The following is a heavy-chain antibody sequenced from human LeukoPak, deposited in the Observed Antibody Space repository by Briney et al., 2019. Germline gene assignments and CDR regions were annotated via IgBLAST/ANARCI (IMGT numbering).Heavy chain of an antibody. Sequence: SVKVSCKASGGTFSSYAISWVRQAPGQGLEWMGGIIPIFGTANYAQKFQGRVTITADESTSTAYMELSSLRSEDTAVYYCARVSYDILTGYYNWFDPWGQGTLVTVSS. D-gene: IGHD3-9*01. CDR2: IIPIFGTA. CDR1: GGTFSSYA. J-gene: IGHJ5*02. V-gene: IGHV1-69*01. CDR3: ARVSYDILTGYYNWFDP.